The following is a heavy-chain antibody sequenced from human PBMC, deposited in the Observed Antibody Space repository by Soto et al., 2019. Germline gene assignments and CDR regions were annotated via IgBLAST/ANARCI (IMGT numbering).Heavy chain of an antibody. CDR1: GFTFSSYE. D-gene: IGHD2-8*01. CDR2: ISSSGSTI. J-gene: IGHJ4*02. Sequence: GGSLRLSCAASGFTFSSYEMNWVRQAPGKGLEWVSYISSSGSTIYYADSVKGRFTISRDNAKNSLYLQMSSLRAEDTAVYYCAREMEDCTNGVCYFYFDYWGQGTLVTVSS. CDR3: AREMEDCTNGVCYFYFDY. V-gene: IGHV3-48*03.